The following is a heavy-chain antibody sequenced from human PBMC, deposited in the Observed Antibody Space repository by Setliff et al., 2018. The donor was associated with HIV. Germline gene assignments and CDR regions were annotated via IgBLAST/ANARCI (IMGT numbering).Heavy chain of an antibody. CDR2: IHHSGST. J-gene: IGHJ4*02. D-gene: IGHD2-15*01. CDR3: ARVDRCSGGSCYFIDY. Sequence: PSETLSLTCTVSGYSITGGYYWGWIRQPPGKGLEWIGSIHHSGSTYYNPSLKSRVIISVDTSKNEVSLKVSSVTAADTAVYYCARVDRCSGGSCYFIDYWGQGTLVTVSS. V-gene: IGHV4-38-2*02. CDR1: GYSITGGYY.